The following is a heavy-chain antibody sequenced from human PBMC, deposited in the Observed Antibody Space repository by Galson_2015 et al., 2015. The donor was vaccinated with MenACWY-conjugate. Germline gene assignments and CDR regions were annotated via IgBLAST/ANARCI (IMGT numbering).Heavy chain of an antibody. CDR2: IKQDGSER. CDR1: GFTFTNYW. CDR3: ARGTPYSSSSAHFGH. J-gene: IGHJ4*02. V-gene: IGHV3-7*03. D-gene: IGHD6-6*01. Sequence: SLRLSCAASGFTFTNYWMSWVRQAPGKGLEWVANIKQDGSERYYVDSVKGRFTISRDNAKNSLYLQMNSLRAEDTAVFYCARGTPYSSSSAHFGHWGQGILVTVSS.